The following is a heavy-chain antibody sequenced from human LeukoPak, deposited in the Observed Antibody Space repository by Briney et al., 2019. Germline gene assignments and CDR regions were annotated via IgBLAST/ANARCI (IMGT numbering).Heavy chain of an antibody. CDR3: MRDYMGWFDP. J-gene: IGHJ5*02. CDR2: ISLDGSTE. CDR1: GFSLSNFQ. D-gene: IGHD3-10*01. V-gene: IGHV3-30-3*01. Sequence: GGSLRLSCVASGFSLSNFQMYWVRQAPGKGLEWVSIISLDGSTEFYVDSVKGRFTISRDTASNTMHLEMNNLRTEDTAVYYCMRDYMGWFDPWGQGTLVTVSS.